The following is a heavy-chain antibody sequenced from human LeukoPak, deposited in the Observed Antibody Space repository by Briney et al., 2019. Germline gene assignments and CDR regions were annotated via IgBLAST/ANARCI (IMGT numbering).Heavy chain of an antibody. J-gene: IGHJ4*02. V-gene: IGHV3-7*01. CDR1: GFSFRTYW. Sequence: GGSLRLSCAVSGFSFRTYWMSWVRQTPEKGLEFVANIDQGGSVRNYMDSLKGRCTISRDNAKKSLYLEINSLRADDMAVYYCARDPESSSFDLWGRGALVTVSS. CDR2: IDQGGSVR. D-gene: IGHD6-13*01. CDR3: ARDPESSSFDL.